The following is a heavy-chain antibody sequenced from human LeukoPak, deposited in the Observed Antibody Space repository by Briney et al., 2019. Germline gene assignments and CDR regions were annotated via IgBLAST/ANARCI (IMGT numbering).Heavy chain of an antibody. V-gene: IGHV3-7*01. CDR2: IRQDGSQK. Sequence: GGSLRLSCAASGFTFSSHSMNWVRQTPGKGLEWVATIRQDGSQKYYVDSVKGRFTISRDNPKNSLYLQMNSLRAEDTAVYYCARESGSVTSEVDFDYWGQGTLVTVSS. D-gene: IGHD4-17*01. CDR3: ARESGSVTSEVDFDY. J-gene: IGHJ4*02. CDR1: GFTFSSHS.